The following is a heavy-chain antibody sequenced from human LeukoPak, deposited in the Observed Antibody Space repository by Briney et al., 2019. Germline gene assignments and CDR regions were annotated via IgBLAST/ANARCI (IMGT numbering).Heavy chain of an antibody. V-gene: IGHV3-23*01. CDR2: ISDSGGST. CDR3: AREGFGGSFDY. CDR1: GFTFSSYA. J-gene: IGHJ4*02. Sequence: GGSLRLSCAASGFTFSSYAMSWVRQAPGKGLEWVSAISDSGGSTFYPDSVKGRLTISRDNSKNTLYLQMNSLRAEDTALYYCAREGFGGSFDYWGQGTLVTVSS. D-gene: IGHD3-10*01.